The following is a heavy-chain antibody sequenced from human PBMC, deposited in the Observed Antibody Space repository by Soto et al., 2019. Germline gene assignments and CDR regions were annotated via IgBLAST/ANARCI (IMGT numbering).Heavy chain of an antibody. J-gene: IGHJ4*02. D-gene: IGHD4-17*01. Sequence: QVLLVESGGGLVKPGGSLRLSWATSGFIFSDYYLHWIRQAPGKGLEWISYISGNGRIIQYADSAKGRFTISRDNAQNSLYLQMNSLRAEDTALYFCARDFDADSRTDFDYWGQGTLVTVSS. CDR1: GFIFSDYY. V-gene: IGHV3-11*01. CDR2: ISGNGRII. CDR3: ARDFDADSRTDFDY.